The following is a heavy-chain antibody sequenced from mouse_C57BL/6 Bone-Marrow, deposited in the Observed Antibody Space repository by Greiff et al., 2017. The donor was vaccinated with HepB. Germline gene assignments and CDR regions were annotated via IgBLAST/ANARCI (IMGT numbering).Heavy chain of an antibody. Sequence: VQLKESGAELVRPGASVKLSCTASGFNIKDDYMHWVKQRPEQGLEWIGWIDPENGDTEYASKFQGKATITADTSSNTAYLQLSSLTSEDTAVYYCTTYGSSYPYFDYGGQGTTLTVSS. CDR2: IDPENGDT. D-gene: IGHD1-1*01. CDR3: TTYGSSYPYFDY. V-gene: IGHV14-4*01. CDR1: GFNIKDDY. J-gene: IGHJ2*01.